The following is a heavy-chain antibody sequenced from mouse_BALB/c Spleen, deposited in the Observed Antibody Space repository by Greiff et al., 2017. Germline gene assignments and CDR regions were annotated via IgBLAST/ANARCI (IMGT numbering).Heavy chain of an antibody. CDR2: ISSGGSYT. Sequence: EVQLVESGGGLVKPGGSLKLSCAASGFTFSSYTMSWVRQTPEKRLEWVATISSGGSYTYYPDSVKGRFTISRDHAKNTLYLQMSSLKSEDTAMYYCTRAQSRAMDYWGQGTSVTVSS. CDR3: TRAQSRAMDY. CDR1: GFTFSSYT. J-gene: IGHJ4*01. V-gene: IGHV5-6-4*01.